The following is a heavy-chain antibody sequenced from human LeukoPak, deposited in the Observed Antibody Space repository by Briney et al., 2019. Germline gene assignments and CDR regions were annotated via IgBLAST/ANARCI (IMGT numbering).Heavy chain of an antibody. Sequence: GGSLRLSCAASGFTFSSYWMSWVRQAPGKGREWVANIKQDGSEKYYVDSVKGRFTISRDNAKNSLYLQMNSLSAEDTAVYYCARDRIRSGYSADYWGQGTLVTVSS. CDR3: ARDRIRSGYSADY. J-gene: IGHJ4*02. CDR1: GFTFSSYW. CDR2: IKQDGSEK. D-gene: IGHD3-22*01. V-gene: IGHV3-7*01.